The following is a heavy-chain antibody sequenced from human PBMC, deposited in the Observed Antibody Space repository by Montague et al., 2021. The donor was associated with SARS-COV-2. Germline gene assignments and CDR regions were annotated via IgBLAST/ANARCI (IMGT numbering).Heavy chain of an antibody. Sequence: RTYYNPSLKNRVTISVDTSNNHFSLKLSSVTAADTAMYYCASERDRSYYMDIWGKGTTITVSS. J-gene: IGHJ6*03. V-gene: IGHV4-30-2*04. CDR3: ASERDRSYYMDI. CDR2: RT.